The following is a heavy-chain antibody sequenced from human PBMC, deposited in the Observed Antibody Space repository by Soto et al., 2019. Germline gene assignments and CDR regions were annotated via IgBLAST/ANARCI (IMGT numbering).Heavy chain of an antibody. CDR2: IIPIFGTA. CDR1: GGTFSSYA. Sequence: ASVKVSCKASGGTFSSYAISWVRQAPGQGLEWMGEIIPIFGTANYAQKFQGRVTITADESTSTAYMELSSLRSEDTAVYFCARRHGLDIDAYYWGQGILVTVSS. J-gene: IGHJ4*02. CDR3: ARRHGLDIDAYY. D-gene: IGHD3-10*01. V-gene: IGHV1-69*13.